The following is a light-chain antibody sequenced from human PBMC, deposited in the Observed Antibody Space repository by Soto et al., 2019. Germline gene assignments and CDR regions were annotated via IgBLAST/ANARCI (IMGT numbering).Light chain of an antibody. V-gene: IGLV2-8*01. J-gene: IGLJ1*01. CDR3: SSYAGSSNV. CDR1: SCDVGGYYY. CDR2: EIN. Sequence: QSALTQPPSASGSPGQSVAISCTGTSCDVGGYYYVYWYQQHPGKAPKLMIYEINNRPSGVPDRFSGSKSGNTASLTVSGLQDEDEAYYHCSSYAGSSNVFGTGTKVTVL.